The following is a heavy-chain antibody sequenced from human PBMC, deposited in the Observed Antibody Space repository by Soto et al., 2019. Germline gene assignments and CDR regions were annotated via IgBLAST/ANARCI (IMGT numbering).Heavy chain of an antibody. CDR1: GFTFSSYS. D-gene: IGHD3-22*01. CDR2: ISSSSSTI. CDR3: ARLAYYYDSSGYYYGPDFDY. V-gene: IGHV3-48*02. Sequence: PGGSLRLSCAASGFTFSSYSMNWVRQAPGKGLEWVSYISSSSSTIYYADSVKGRFTISRDNAKNSLYLQMNSLRDEDTAVYYCARLAYYYDSSGYYYGPDFDYWGQGTLVTVSS. J-gene: IGHJ4*02.